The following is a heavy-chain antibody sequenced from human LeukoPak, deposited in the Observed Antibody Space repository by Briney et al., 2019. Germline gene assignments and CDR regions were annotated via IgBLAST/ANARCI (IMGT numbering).Heavy chain of an antibody. J-gene: IGHJ4*02. CDR2: ISSSSSYI. Sequence: GGSLRLSCAASGFTLSSYAMSWVRQAPGKGLEWVSSISSSSSYIYYADSVKGRFTISRDNSKNTLYLQMNSLRAEDTAVYYCAKDPSVVVVPAAIGLFDYWGQGTLVTVSS. D-gene: IGHD2-2*01. CDR1: GFTLSSYA. V-gene: IGHV3-23*01. CDR3: AKDPSVVVVPAAIGLFDY.